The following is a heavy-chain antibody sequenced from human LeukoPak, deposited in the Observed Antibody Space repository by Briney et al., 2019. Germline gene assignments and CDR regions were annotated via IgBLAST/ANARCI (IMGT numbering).Heavy chain of an antibody. Sequence: PGGSLRLSCAASGFTFSGSAMHWVRQASGKGLEWVGRIRSKANSYATAYAASVKGRFTISRDDSKNTAYLQMNSLKTEDTAVYYCARGSIAAAARFDYWGQGTLVTVSS. CDR1: GFTFSGSA. V-gene: IGHV3-73*01. CDR2: IRSKANSYAT. D-gene: IGHD6-13*01. CDR3: ARGSIAAAARFDY. J-gene: IGHJ4*02.